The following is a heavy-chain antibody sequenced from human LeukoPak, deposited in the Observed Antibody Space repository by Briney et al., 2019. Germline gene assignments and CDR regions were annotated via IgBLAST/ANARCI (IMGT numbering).Heavy chain of an antibody. CDR1: GGSISSYY. Sequence: SETLSLTCTVSGGSISSYYWSWIRQPPGKGLEWIGSIYYSGSTYYNPSLKSRVTISVDTSKNQFSLKLSSVTAADTAVYYCATQPGTVEGYYFDYWGQGTLVTVSS. D-gene: IGHD4-17*01. J-gene: IGHJ4*02. V-gene: IGHV4-59*05. CDR2: IYYSGST. CDR3: ATQPGTVEGYYFDY.